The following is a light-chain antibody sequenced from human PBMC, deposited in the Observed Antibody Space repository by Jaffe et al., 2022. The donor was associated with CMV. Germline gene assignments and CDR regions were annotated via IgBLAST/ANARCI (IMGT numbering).Light chain of an antibody. CDR2: ASS. Sequence: DIVMTQSPATLSVSPGESATLSCRASQSVHSNLAWFQQKPGQAPRLLIHASSTRATGVPARFSGSGSGTEFTLTISSLQSEDFAVYYCQQYNNWPPGTFGQGTKVEIK. CDR1: QSVHSN. V-gene: IGKV3-15*01. CDR3: QQYNNWPPGT. J-gene: IGKJ1*01.